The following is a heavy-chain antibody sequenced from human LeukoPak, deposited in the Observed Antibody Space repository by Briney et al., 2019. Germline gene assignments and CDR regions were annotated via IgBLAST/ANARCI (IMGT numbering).Heavy chain of an antibody. D-gene: IGHD3-16*01. CDR1: GFTFSSHE. CDR2: LSSSGNTM. V-gene: IGHV3-48*03. Sequence: GGSLRLSCAVSGFTFSSHEMNWVRQAPGKGLEWISYLSSSGNTMYYADSVKGRVTISRDNAKNSLYLQMNSLRAEDTAVYYCARGSWGTEFDFWGQGTLVTVSS. J-gene: IGHJ4*02. CDR3: ARGSWGTEFDF.